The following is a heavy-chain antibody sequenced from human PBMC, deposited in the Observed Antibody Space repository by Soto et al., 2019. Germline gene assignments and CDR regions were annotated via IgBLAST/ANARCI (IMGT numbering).Heavy chain of an antibody. Sequence: QVQLVQSGAEVKKPGASVKVSCKASGYTFTSYAMHWVRQAPGQRLEWMGWINAGYGNTKYSQKFQGRVTITRDTSASTAYMELSSLRSEDTAVYYCARVGYCSGGSCYPGYYGMDVWGQGTTVTVSS. CDR1: GYTFTSYA. J-gene: IGHJ6*02. CDR2: INAGYGNT. D-gene: IGHD2-15*01. V-gene: IGHV1-3*01. CDR3: ARVGYCSGGSCYPGYYGMDV.